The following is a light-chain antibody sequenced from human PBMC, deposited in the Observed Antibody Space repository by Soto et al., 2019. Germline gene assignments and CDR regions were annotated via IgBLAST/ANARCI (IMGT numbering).Light chain of an antibody. J-gene: IGKJ1*01. CDR2: WAS. CDR3: QQYYCTWK. CDR1: QSVLYSSNNKNY. V-gene: IGKV4-1*01. Sequence: DIVMTQSPDSLAVSLGERATINCKSSQSVLYSSNNKNYLAWYQQKPGQPPKLLIYWASTRESGVPDRFSGSGSGTDFTVTISSLQAEDVAVYYCQQYYCTWKFGQGTKVEIK.